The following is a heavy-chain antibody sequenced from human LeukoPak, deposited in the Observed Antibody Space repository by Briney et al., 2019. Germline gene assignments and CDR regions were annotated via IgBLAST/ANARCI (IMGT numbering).Heavy chain of an antibody. CDR3: ARDAETSLAN. CDR1: GFAVSSKY. D-gene: IGHD5-24*01. J-gene: IGHJ4*02. V-gene: IGHV3-66*01. CDR2: IYLDGRA. Sequence: GGSLRLSCAASGFAVSSKYMNWVRQAPGKVLEWVTVIYLDGRADYADSVKGRFTISSDNSKSTVYLQMNSLKDEDTAVYYCARDAETSLANWGQGTLVTVSP.